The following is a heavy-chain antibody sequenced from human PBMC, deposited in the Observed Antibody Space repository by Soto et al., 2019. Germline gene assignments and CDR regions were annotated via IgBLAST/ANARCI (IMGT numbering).Heavy chain of an antibody. V-gene: IGHV1-3*01. D-gene: IGHD3-3*01. CDR3: ERGTFGVVIFYGMDV. CDR2: INAGNGNT. J-gene: IGHJ6*02. CDR1: GDTFTSYA. Sequence: AAVKGSFKASGDTFTSYAMHWVRQAPGQRLECIGWINAGNGNTKYSQKFQGRVTITRDTSASKAYMELSSLRSEDTAVYYCERGTFGVVIFYGMDVWGQGTTVTVSS.